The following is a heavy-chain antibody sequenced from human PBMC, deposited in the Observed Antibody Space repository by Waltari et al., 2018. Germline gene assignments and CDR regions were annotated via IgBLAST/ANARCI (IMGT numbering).Heavy chain of an antibody. V-gene: IGHV1-8*02. CDR1: GYTFTSYD. J-gene: IGHJ4*02. CDR3: ARSVLSDSSGYYGY. D-gene: IGHD3-22*01. Sequence: QVQLVQSGAEVKKPGASVKVSCKASGYTFTSYDINWVRQATGQGLEWLGWMNPNRGNTGYAQKFQGRVTMTRNTSISTAYMELSSLRSEDTAVYYCARSVLSDSSGYYGYWGQGTLVTVSS. CDR2: MNPNRGNT.